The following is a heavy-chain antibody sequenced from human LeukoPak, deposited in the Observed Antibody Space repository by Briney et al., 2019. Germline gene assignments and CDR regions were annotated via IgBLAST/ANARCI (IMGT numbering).Heavy chain of an antibody. CDR2: ISSSSSNI. V-gene: IGHV3-48*02. Sequence: PRGSLRLSCAASGFTFSNYNMNWGRQAPGKGLEWVSYISSSSSNIYYADSVKGRFTISRDNAKNSLYLQMNSLRDEDTAVYYCARVRTSSWYHDYWGQGTLVTVSS. J-gene: IGHJ4*02. CDR1: GFTFSNYN. CDR3: ARVRTSSWYHDY. D-gene: IGHD6-13*01.